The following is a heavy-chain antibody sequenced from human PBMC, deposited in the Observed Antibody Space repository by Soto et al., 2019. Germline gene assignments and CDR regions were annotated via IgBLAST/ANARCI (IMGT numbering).Heavy chain of an antibody. J-gene: IGHJ4*02. CDR3: ARALRITMVRGVPGY. CDR1: GYTFTSYY. V-gene: IGHV1-46*01. D-gene: IGHD3-10*01. Sequence: ASVKVSFKASGYTFTSYYMHWVRQAPGQGLEWMGIINPSGGSTSYAQKFQGRVTMTRDTSTSTVYMELSSLRSEDTAVYYCARALRITMVRGVPGYWGQGTLVTVSS. CDR2: INPSGGST.